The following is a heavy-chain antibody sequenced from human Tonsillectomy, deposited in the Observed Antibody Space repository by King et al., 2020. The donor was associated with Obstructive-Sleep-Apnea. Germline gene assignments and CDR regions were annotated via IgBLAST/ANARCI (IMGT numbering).Heavy chain of an antibody. CDR1: GGSISSSNW. J-gene: IGHJ4*02. D-gene: IGHD1-26*01. V-gene: IGHV4-4*02. CDR3: AKGGARESYRVQD. Sequence: LQLQESGPGLVKPSGTLSLSCAVSGGSISSSNWWSWVRQPPGKGLEWIGDIYHSVSTNYTSSLKSRVTISVDKSKNQFSLKLSSVTAADKAVYDCAKGGARESYRVQDGGQGTL. CDR2: IYHSVST.